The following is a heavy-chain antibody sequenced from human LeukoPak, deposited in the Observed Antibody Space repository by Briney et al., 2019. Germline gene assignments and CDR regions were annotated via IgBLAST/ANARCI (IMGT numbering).Heavy chain of an antibody. D-gene: IGHD5-24*01. J-gene: IGHJ4*02. Sequence: ASVKVSCKASGYTFTGYYMHWVRQAPRQGLEWMGRINPNSGGTNYAQKFQGRVTMTRDTSISTACMELSRLRSDDTAVYYCARDRGRRDGYKEATWGQGTLVTVSS. V-gene: IGHV1-2*06. CDR1: GYTFTGYY. CDR2: INPNSGGT. CDR3: ARDRGRRDGYKEAT.